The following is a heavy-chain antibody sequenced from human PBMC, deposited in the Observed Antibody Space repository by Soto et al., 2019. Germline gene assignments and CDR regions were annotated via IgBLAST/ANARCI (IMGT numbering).Heavy chain of an antibody. J-gene: IGHJ5*02. CDR2: IHYSGGT. Sequence: QVRLQESGPGLVKPSETLSLTCTVSGGSITSYYCSWVRQPPGQGLEWIGFIHYSGGTKYNPSLKSRLTFSMDPSQNQLSLILRSVTAADTAVYYCARESAGSHKNNWFDPWGQGTLVTVSS. CDR1: GGSITSYY. CDR3: ARESAGSHKNNWFDP. V-gene: IGHV4-59*13.